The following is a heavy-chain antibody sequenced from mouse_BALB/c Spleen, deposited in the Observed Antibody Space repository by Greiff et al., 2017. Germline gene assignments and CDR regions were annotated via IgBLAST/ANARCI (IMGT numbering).Heavy chain of an antibody. Sequence: EVHLVESGPGLVKPSQSLSLTCTVTGYSITSDYAWNWIRQFPGNKLEWMGYISYSGSTSYNPSLKSRISITRDTSKNQFFLQLNSVTTEDTATYCCAMGQLGLRAMDYWGQGTSVTVSS. J-gene: IGHJ4*01. CDR3: AMGQLGLRAMDY. CDR2: ISYSGST. D-gene: IGHD3-1*01. CDR1: GYSITSDYA. V-gene: IGHV3-2*02.